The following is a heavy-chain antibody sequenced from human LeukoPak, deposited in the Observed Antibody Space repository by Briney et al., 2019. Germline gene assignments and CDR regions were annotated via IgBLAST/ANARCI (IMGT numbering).Heavy chain of an antibody. CDR3: ARDQYYYDSSGYGDAFDI. CDR1: GGSISSGGYY. CDR2: IYYSGST. D-gene: IGHD3-22*01. Sequence: SSETLSLTCTVSGGSISSGGYYWSWIRQHPGKGLEWIGYIYYSGSTYYNPSLKSRVTISVDTSKNQFSLKLSSVTAADTAVYYCARDQYYYDSSGYGDAFDIWGQGTMVTVSS. V-gene: IGHV4-31*03. J-gene: IGHJ3*02.